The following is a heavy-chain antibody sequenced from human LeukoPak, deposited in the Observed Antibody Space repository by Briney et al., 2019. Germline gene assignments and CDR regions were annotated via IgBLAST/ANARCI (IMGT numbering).Heavy chain of an antibody. CDR1: GGSISSYY. CDR3: ASEQWEPPDERSGMDV. D-gene: IGHD1-26*01. Sequence: SETLSLTCTVSGGSISSYYWSWIRQPPGKGLEWIGYIYYSGSTNYNPSLKSRVTISVDTSKNQFSLKLSSVTAADTAVYYCASEQWEPPDERSGMDVWGQGTTVTVSS. J-gene: IGHJ6*02. V-gene: IGHV4-59*12. CDR2: IYYSGST.